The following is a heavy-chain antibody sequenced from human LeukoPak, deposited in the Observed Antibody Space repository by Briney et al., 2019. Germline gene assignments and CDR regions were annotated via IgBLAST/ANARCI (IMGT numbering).Heavy chain of an antibody. V-gene: IGHV1-69*02. D-gene: IGHD3-3*01. CDR2: IIPILGIA. CDR3: ARGDDFWSGYYIGYYHYYMGV. J-gene: IGHJ6*03. Sequence: SSVKVSCKASGGTFSSYTISWVRQAPGQGLEWMGRIIPILGIANYAQKFQGRVTITADKSTSTAYMELSSLRSEDTAVYYCARGDDFWSGYYIGYYHYYMGVWGKGTTVTVSS. CDR1: GGTFSSYT.